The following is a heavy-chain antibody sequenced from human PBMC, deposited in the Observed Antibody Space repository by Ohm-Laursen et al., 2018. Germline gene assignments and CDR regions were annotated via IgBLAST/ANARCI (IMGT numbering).Heavy chain of an antibody. CDR2: ISYDGSNT. Sequence: SLRLSCAASGFTFIAYAMHWVRQAPGKGLEWVALISYDGSNTYYADSVKGRFTISRDKSKNTLSLQMNSLRAEDTAVYYCAKDADYYDSSGHHYYYYGMDVWGQGTTVTVSS. CDR1: GFTFIAYA. J-gene: IGHJ6*02. V-gene: IGHV3-30*18. D-gene: IGHD3-22*01. CDR3: AKDADYYDSSGHHYYYYGMDV.